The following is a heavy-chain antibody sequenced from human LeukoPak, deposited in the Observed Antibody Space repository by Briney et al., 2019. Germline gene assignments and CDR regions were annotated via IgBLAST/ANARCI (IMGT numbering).Heavy chain of an antibody. Sequence: ASVQVSCKSSGYSFTNYYLHWVRQAPGQELEYMGIINPSGGSSCGSTTFAQKFHGRVTMTRDTSTSTVDMELSNLRSDDTAVYYCARGGYIYGSFDNWGQGTLVSVSS. J-gene: IGHJ4*02. CDR3: ARGGYIYGSFDN. V-gene: IGHV1-46*01. D-gene: IGHD5-18*01. CDR1: GYSFTNYY. CDR2: INPSGGSSCGST.